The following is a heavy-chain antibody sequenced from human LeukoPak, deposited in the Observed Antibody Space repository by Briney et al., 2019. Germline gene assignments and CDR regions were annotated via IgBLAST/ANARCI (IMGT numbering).Heavy chain of an antibody. CDR3: AKDDDWGRYKH. CDR1: GFTFSDNY. V-gene: IGHV3-23*01. D-gene: IGHD3-16*01. J-gene: IGHJ1*01. Sequence: PGGSLRLSCAASGFTFSDNYMTWVRQAPGKGLEWVSGISPSGGITYYTDSVKGRFTISRDNSKNTQSLQMNSLRAEDTAVYYCAKDDDWGRYKHWGQGTLVTVSS. CDR2: ISPSGGIT.